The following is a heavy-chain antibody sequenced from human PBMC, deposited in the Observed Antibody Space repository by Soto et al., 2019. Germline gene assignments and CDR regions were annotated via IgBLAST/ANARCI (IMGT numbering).Heavy chain of an antibody. CDR2: IYAGNGNT. CDR3: ARSAPPMDY. Sequence: ASVKVSCKASGYTFTSYALHWVRQAPGQRLESMGWIYAGNGNTKYSQKFQGRVTITRDTSASTAYMELSSLRSEDTAVYYCARSAPPMDYWGQGTLVTVSS. J-gene: IGHJ4*02. V-gene: IGHV1-3*01. CDR1: GYTFTSYA.